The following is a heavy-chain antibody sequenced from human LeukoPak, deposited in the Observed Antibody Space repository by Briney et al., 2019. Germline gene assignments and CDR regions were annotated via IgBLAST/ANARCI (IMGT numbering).Heavy chain of an antibody. CDR1: GFTFSSYW. CDR3: ARVGLLWFGELLREYYYYMDV. V-gene: IGHV3-7*01. CDR2: IKQDGSEK. Sequence: GGSLRLSCAASGFTFSSYWMSWVRQAPGKGLEWVANIKQDGSEKYYVDSVKGRFTISRDNAKNSLYLQMNSLRAEDTAVYYCARVGLLWFGELLREYYYYMDVWGKGTTVTVSS. D-gene: IGHD3-10*01. J-gene: IGHJ6*03.